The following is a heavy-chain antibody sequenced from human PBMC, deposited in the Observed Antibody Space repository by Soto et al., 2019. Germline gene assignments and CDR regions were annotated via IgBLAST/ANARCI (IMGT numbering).Heavy chain of an antibody. D-gene: IGHD3-22*01. J-gene: IGHJ6*02. V-gene: IGHV1-69*12. CDR1: GGTFSSYA. CDR3: ASHYYDSSGYNYYCGMDV. CDR2: IIPMFGTA. Sequence: QVQLVQSGAEVKKPGSSVKASCKASGGTFSSYATSWVRQAPGQGLEWMGGIIPMFGTADYAQKFQGRVTITADESTSTAYMELSSLRSEDTAVYYCASHYYDSSGYNYYCGMDVWGQGTTVTVSS.